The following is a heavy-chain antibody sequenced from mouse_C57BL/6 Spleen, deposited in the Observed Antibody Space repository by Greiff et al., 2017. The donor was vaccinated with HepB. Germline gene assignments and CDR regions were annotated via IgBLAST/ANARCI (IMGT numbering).Heavy chain of an antibody. Sequence: EVQLVESEGGLVQPGSSMKLSCTASGFTFSDYYMAWVRQVPEKGLEWVANINYDGSSTYYLDSLKSRFIISRDNAKNILYLQMSSLKSEDTATYYCARDEGNWDFDYWGQGTTLTVSS. V-gene: IGHV5-16*01. D-gene: IGHD4-1*01. CDR3: ARDEGNWDFDY. CDR1: GFTFSDYY. CDR2: INYDGSST. J-gene: IGHJ2*01.